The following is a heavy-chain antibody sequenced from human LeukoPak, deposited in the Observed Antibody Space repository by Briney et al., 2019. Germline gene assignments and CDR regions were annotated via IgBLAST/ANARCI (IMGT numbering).Heavy chain of an antibody. CDR3: ARVEHESFDN. V-gene: IGHV3-21*01. J-gene: IGHJ4*02. Sequence: GGSLRLSCAASGFTFSNYDMNWVRQAPGKGLEWVSSISTSGNYTYYAGSVKGRFTISRDNAKNSLYLQMSSLRGEDTAVYYCARVEHESFDNWGQRTLVTVSS. D-gene: IGHD1/OR15-1a*01. CDR1: GFTFSNYD. CDR2: ISTSGNYT.